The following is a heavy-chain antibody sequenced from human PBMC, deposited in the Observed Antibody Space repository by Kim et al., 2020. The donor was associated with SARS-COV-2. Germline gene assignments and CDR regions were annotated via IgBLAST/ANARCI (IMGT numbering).Heavy chain of an antibody. CDR3: AGRSGWVRGVDY. V-gene: IGHV4-61*01. J-gene: IGHJ4*02. D-gene: IGHD3-10*01. Sequence: SETLSLTCTVSGGSVSSGSYYWSWIRQPPGKGLEWIGYIYYSGSTNYNPSLKSRVTISVDTSKNQFSLKLSSVTAADTAVYYWAGRSGWVRGVDYWGQGT. CDR1: GGSVSSGSYY. CDR2: IYYSGST.